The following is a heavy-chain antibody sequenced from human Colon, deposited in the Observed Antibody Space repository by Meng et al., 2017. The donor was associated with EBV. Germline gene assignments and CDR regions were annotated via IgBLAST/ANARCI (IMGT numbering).Heavy chain of an antibody. J-gene: IGHJ4*02. CDR2: IHHNGNT. CDR1: GDSLSSANW. D-gene: IGHD2-15*01. V-gene: IGHV4-4*02. Sequence: VQWQVSGPGLVKASETLSLTCAVSGDSLSSANWWSWVRQPPGKGLEWIGEIHHNGNTNYNPSLKSRVTISVDKSKNQFVLKVTSVTAADTAVYYCARTAICIGGSCTTWDYWGQGALVTVSS. CDR3: ARTAICIGGSCTTWDY.